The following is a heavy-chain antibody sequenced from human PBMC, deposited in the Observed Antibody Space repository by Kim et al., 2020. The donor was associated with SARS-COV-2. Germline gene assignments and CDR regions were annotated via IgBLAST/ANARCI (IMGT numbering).Heavy chain of an antibody. CDR3: ARGEWELLHLCAFDI. Sequence: QKFQGRVTMTRDTSISTAYMELSRLRSDDTAVYYCARGEWELLHLCAFDIWGQGTMVTVSS. V-gene: IGHV1-2*02. D-gene: IGHD1-26*01. J-gene: IGHJ3*02.